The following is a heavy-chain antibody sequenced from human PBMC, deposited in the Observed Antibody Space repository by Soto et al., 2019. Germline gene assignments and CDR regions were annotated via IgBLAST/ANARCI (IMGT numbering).Heavy chain of an antibody. J-gene: IGHJ6*02. Sequence: QVQLVESGGGLVKPGGSLRLSCAASGFTFSDYYMTWIRQAPGKGLEWVSFISTVSSATNYADSVKGRFTISRDNAKNLVYLQMESLRAEDTAVYYCARYSGSSLSASFYGMDVWGQGATVTVSS. V-gene: IGHV3-11*06. CDR3: ARYSGSSLSASFYGMDV. D-gene: IGHD1-26*01. CDR1: GFTFSDYY. CDR2: ISTVSSAT.